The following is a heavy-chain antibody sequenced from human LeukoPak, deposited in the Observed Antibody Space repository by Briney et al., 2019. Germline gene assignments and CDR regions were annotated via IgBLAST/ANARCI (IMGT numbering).Heavy chain of an antibody. CDR2: INHSGST. CDR3: AREYDHYGDYDY. Sequence: SETLSLTCAVYGGSFSGYYWSWIRQPPGKGLEWIGEINHSGSTNYNPSLKSRVTISVDTSKNQFSLKLSSVTAADTAVYYCAREYDHYGDYDYWGQGTLVTVSS. D-gene: IGHD4-17*01. J-gene: IGHJ4*02. V-gene: IGHV4-34*01. CDR1: GGSFSGYY.